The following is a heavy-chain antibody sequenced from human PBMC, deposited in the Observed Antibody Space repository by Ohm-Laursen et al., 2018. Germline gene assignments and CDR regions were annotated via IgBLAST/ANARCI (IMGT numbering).Heavy chain of an antibody. J-gene: IGHJ6*02. V-gene: IGHV4-59*08. CDR1: GASISSYY. Sequence: SETLSLTCTVSGASISSYYWSWIRQPPGKGLEWIGYIYYSGNTNYNPSLKSRVTISVDTPKPHFSLKLSSVTAADTAVYYCARQRSGSTGMDVWGQGTTVIVSS. D-gene: IGHD3-10*01. CDR3: ARQRSGSTGMDV. CDR2: IYYSGNT.